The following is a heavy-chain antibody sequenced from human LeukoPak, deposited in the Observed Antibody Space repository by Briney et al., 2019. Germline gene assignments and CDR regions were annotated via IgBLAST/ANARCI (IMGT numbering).Heavy chain of an antibody. J-gene: IGHJ4*02. CDR2: ISYEGSTS. CDR3: ARTYYDFWSGYYSHEGNPFDY. CDR1: GFTFSNG. D-gene: IGHD3-3*01. Sequence: PGGSLRLSCAASGFTFSNGMQWVRQAPGKGLEWVAVISYEGSTSYYADSVKGRFTISRDNAKNSLYLEMNSLRAEGTAVYYCARTYYDFWSGYYSHEGNPFDYWGQGTLVTVSS. V-gene: IGHV3-30*03.